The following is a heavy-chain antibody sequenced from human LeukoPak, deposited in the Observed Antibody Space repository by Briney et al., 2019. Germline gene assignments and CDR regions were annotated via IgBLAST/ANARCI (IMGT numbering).Heavy chain of an antibody. CDR3: AKVGWLQSYPYYFDY. Sequence: GGSLRLSCAASGFTFSSYSMSWVRQAPGKGLEWVSAISSSGGSTYYADSVKGRFTISRDNSKNTLYLQMNSLRAEDTAVYYCAKVGWLQSYPYYFDYWGQGTLVTVSS. D-gene: IGHD5-24*01. V-gene: IGHV3-23*01. CDR2: ISSSGGST. CDR1: GFTFSSYS. J-gene: IGHJ4*02.